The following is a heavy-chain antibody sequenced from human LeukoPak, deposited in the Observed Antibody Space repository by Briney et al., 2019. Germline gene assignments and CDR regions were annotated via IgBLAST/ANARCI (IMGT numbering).Heavy chain of an antibody. CDR2: IRPGNNRI. CDR1: GYTFTDYY. J-gene: IGHJ4*02. D-gene: IGHD3-16*01. CDR3: VREKRGGTYDY. Sequence: GASVKVSCKASGYTFTDYYIQWVRQAPGQGPEWMGTIRPGNNRISYAQEFQGRVTMTRDMSTTTGYMELSSRRSEDTAVYYCVREKRGGTYDYWGQGTLVTVSS. V-gene: IGHV1-46*01.